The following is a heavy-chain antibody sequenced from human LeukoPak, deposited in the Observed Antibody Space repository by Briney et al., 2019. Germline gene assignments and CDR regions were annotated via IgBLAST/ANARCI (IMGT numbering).Heavy chain of an antibody. V-gene: IGHV4-34*01. Sequence: SETLSLTCAVYGGSFSGYYWSWIRQPPGKGLEWIGEINHSGSTYYNPSLKSRVTISVDTSKNQFSLKLSSVTAADTAVYYCARRWILYYFDYWGQGTLVTVSS. CDR3: ARRWILYYFDY. CDR2: INHSGST. CDR1: GGSFSGYY. J-gene: IGHJ4*02. D-gene: IGHD2-2*03.